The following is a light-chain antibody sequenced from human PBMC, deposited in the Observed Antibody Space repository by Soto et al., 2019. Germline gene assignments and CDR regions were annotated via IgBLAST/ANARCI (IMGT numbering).Light chain of an antibody. J-gene: IGLJ2*01. CDR1: SSDVGTYNL. Sequence: QSVLTQPASVSESPGESITISCTGTSSDVGTYNLVTWYQQHPGRVPRLILYEGNKRPSGVSSRFSASKSGNTASLTISGLQAEDEADYFCCSYAPSRTLLFGGGTKVTVL. CDR3: CSYAPSRTLL. V-gene: IGLV2-23*01. CDR2: EGN.